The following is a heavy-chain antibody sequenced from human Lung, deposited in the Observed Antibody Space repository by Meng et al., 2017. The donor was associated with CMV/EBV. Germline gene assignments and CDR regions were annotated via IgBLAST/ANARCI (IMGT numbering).Heavy chain of an antibody. CDR3: VKDMVF. D-gene: IGHD2-8*01. Sequence: EHLRLSCAASGFTFSSYAMSWVRHAPGKGLEWVSSISGSGINTYYTDSVKGRFTISRDNSKNTLYLQIHSLRVEDTAQYYCVKDMVFWGQGTLVTVSS. J-gene: IGHJ4*02. V-gene: IGHV3-23*01. CDR1: GFTFSSYA. CDR2: ISGSGINT.